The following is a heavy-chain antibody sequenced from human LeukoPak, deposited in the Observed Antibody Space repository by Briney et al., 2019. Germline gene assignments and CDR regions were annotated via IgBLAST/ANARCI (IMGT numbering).Heavy chain of an antibody. CDR3: AKVGDYYGSGKYSNFDY. Sequence: GALRLSCAVSGFTVSSNYMSWVRQAPGKGLEWVSAISGSGSTTYYADSVKGRFTISRDNSKNTLYLQMSSLRAEDTAVYYCAKVGDYYGSGKYSNFDYWGQGTLVTVSS. CDR1: GFTVSSNY. V-gene: IGHV3-23*01. D-gene: IGHD3-10*01. CDR2: ISGSGSTT. J-gene: IGHJ4*02.